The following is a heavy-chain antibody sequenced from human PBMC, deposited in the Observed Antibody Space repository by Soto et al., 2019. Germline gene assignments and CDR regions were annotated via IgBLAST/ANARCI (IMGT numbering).Heavy chain of an antibody. D-gene: IGHD2-8*01. Sequence: ASMKVSCKASGYTFTSYYMHWVRQAPGQGLEWMGKINPSGGSTSYAQKFQGRVTMTRDTSTSTVYMELSSLRSEDTAVYYCARDDVVLKQTYGMDVWGQGTTVTVSS. CDR3: ARDDVVLKQTYGMDV. CDR2: INPSGGST. CDR1: GYTFTSYY. V-gene: IGHV1-46*01. J-gene: IGHJ6*02.